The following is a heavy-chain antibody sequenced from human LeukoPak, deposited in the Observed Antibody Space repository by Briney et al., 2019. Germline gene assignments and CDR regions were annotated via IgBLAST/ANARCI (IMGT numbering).Heavy chain of an antibody. D-gene: IGHD1-1*01. CDR2: INEDGSDS. CDR3: VRDETLWTLDW. J-gene: IGHJ4*02. CDR1: GFTFSGHW. V-gene: IGHV3-74*03. Sequence: PGGSLRLSCIASGFTFSGHWIHWVRQAPGRGLVWVSRINEDGSDSMYAESVKGRFTISRDNAKNTVYLQMNSLRAEDTAVYYCVRDETLWTLDWWGQGTLVSVSS.